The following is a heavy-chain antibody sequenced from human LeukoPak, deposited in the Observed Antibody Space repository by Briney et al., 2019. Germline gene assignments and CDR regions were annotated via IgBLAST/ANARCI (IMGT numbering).Heavy chain of an antibody. CDR1: GFTFSNYG. V-gene: IGHV3-30*02. Sequence: PGGSLRLSCAASGFTFSNYGMHWVRQAPGKGLEWVAFVRYDETTKFYADSVKGRFTISRDNSKTTLYLQMNSLRAEDTAVYYCGGPTPLGYWGQGTLVTVSS. CDR2: VRYDETTK. J-gene: IGHJ4*02. CDR3: GGPTPLGY. D-gene: IGHD6-13*01.